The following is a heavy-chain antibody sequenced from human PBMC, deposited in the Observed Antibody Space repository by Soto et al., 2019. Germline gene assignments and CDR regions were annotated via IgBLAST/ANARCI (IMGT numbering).Heavy chain of an antibody. Sequence: QVQLVQSGAEVKEPGASVRVSCKAFGYTFTAHNLHWLRQAPVQELEWMGWITAGNGNTRSSRKFQGRGIITRATSATTSFLELDSLRSEDTAIFYWARFVPTGGSVSRVDPWCQGTL. CDR2: ITAGNGNT. CDR3: ARFVPTGGSVSRVDP. CDR1: GYTFTAHN. D-gene: IGHD2-8*01. J-gene: IGHJ5*02. V-gene: IGHV1-3*01.